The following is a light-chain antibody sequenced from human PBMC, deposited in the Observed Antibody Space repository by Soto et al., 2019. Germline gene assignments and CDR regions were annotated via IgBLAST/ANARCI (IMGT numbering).Light chain of an antibody. CDR2: DAS. V-gene: IGKV1-5*01. Sequence: DIQMTQSPSTLSASVGDRVTITCRASQSVSGWLAWYQQKPGKAPKLLISDASSLESGVPPTFSGSGSGTEFTLIISSLQPDDFTIYYFQQYHSYPWTFGQGTKVEI. J-gene: IGKJ1*01. CDR1: QSVSGW. CDR3: QQYHSYPWT.